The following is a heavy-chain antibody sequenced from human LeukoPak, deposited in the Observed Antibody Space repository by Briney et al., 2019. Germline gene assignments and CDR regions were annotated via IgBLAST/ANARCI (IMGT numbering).Heavy chain of an antibody. Sequence: PGGSLRLSCAASGFTFSSYWMTWVRQAPTKGPEWVANIKEDGSEKYYVDSVKGRFTISRDNAKNSLYLQINSLRAEDTAVYYCARDQFSGYYDYWGQGTLVTVSS. J-gene: IGHJ4*02. CDR2: IKEDGSEK. D-gene: IGHD3-22*01. CDR3: ARDQFSGYYDY. V-gene: IGHV3-7*01. CDR1: GFTFSSYW.